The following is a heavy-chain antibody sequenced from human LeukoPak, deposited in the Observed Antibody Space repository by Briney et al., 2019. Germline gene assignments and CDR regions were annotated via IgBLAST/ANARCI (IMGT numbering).Heavy chain of an antibody. CDR1: GFTFSSYG. J-gene: IGHJ4*02. D-gene: IGHD6-19*01. V-gene: IGHV3-23*01. CDR3: AKGDSGWYGGYFDY. Sequence: HPGGSLRLSCAASGFTFSSYGMSWVRQAPGKGLEWVSAISGSGGSTYYADSVKGRFTISRDNAKNSLYLQMNSLRAEDTALYYCAKGDSGWYGGYFDYWGQGTLVTVSS. CDR2: ISGSGGST.